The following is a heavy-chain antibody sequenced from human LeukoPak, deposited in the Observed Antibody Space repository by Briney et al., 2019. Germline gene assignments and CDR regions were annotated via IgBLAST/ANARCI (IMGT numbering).Heavy chain of an antibody. CDR2: IYYSGST. D-gene: IGHD3-10*01. CDR1: GDSLSNYY. J-gene: IGHJ4*02. CDR3: ARLVYYGSGSYYYFDY. V-gene: IGHV4-59*01. Sequence: SETLSLTCTVSGDSLSNYYWSWIRQPPGKGLEWLGYIYYSGSTKYNPSLKSRVTVSVDTSKNQFSLKLSSVTAADTAVYYCARLVYYGSGSYYYFDYWGQGTLATVSS.